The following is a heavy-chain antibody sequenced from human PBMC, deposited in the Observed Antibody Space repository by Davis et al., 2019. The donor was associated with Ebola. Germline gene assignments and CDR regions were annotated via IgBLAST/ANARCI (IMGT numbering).Heavy chain of an antibody. CDR2: MNPNSGNT. Sequence: ASVKVSCKASGYTFTSYDINWVRQAPGQGLEWMGWMNPNSGNTGYAQKLQGRVTMTTDTSTSTAYMELRSLRSDDTAVYYCARLGGSYYLFADYWGQGTLVTVSS. D-gene: IGHD1-26*01. CDR3: ARLGGSYYLFADY. CDR1: GYTFTSYD. V-gene: IGHV1-8*01. J-gene: IGHJ4*02.